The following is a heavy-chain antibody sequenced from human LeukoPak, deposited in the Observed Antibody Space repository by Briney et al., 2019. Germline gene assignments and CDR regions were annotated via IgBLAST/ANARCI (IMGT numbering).Heavy chain of an antibody. J-gene: IGHJ6*02. CDR3: ARVEELGSSGWYWYYYYGMDV. CDR2: ISAYNGNT. Sequence: GESLKISCKGSGYTFTSYGISWVRQAPGQGLEWMGWISAYNGNTNYAQKLQGRVTMTTDTSTSTAYMELRSLRSDDTAVYYCARVEELGSSGWYWYYYYGMDVWGQGTTVTVSS. CDR1: GYTFTSYG. D-gene: IGHD6-19*01. V-gene: IGHV1-18*01.